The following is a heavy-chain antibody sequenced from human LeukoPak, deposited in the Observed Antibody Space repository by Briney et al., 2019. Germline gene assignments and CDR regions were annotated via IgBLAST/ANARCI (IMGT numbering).Heavy chain of an antibody. CDR2: IKHDGNKK. CDR1: GFTFNSYW. V-gene: IGHV3-7*01. J-gene: IGHJ4*02. Sequence: GGSLRLSCTASGFTFNSYWMAWIRQAPGKGLEWVANIKHDGNKKYYVDSVKGRFTISRDNSKNTLYLQMGSLRAEDMAVYYCARRSEQLVHGDDYWGQGTLVTVSS. D-gene: IGHD6-6*01. CDR3: ARRSEQLVHGDDY.